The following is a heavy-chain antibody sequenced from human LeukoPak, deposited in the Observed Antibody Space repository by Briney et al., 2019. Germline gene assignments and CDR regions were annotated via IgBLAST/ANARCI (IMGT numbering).Heavy chain of an antibody. J-gene: IGHJ4*02. D-gene: IGHD2-2*02. V-gene: IGHV3-33*01. CDR2: IWYDGSNK. CDR3: ARDRGYCSSTSCYKGSYFDY. CDR1: GFTFSSYG. Sequence: PGGSLRLSCAASGFTFSSYGMHWVRQAPGKGLEWVAVIWYDGSNKYYADSVKGRFTISRDNSKNTLHPQMNSLRAEDTAVYYCARDRGYCSSTSCYKGSYFDYWGQGTLVTVSP.